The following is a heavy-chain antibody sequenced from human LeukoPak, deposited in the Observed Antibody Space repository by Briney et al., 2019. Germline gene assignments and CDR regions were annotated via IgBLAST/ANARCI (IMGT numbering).Heavy chain of an antibody. CDR2: ISSSSSYI. J-gene: IGHJ4*02. Sequence: GGSLRLSCAASGFSFSSFSMNWVRQAPGKGLEWVSSISSSSSYIHYADSVKGRFTISRDNAKNSLYLQMNSLRAEDTAVYYCARESIAVAGIVNYWGQGTLVTVSS. CDR3: ARESIAVAGIVNY. CDR1: GFSFSSFS. D-gene: IGHD6-19*01. V-gene: IGHV3-21*01.